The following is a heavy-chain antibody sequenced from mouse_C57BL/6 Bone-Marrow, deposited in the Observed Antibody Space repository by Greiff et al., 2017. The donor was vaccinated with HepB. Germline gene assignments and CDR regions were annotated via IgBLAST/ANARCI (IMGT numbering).Heavy chain of an antibody. D-gene: IGHD2-5*01. CDR2: IDPENGDT. Sequence: VQLQQSGAELVRPGASVKLSCTASGFNIKDDYMHWVKQRPEQGLEWIGWIDPENGDTEYASKFQGKATITADTSSNTAYLQLSSLTSEDTAVYYCTTDSNWFAYWGQGTLVTVSA. J-gene: IGHJ3*01. CDR1: GFNIKDDY. V-gene: IGHV14-4*01. CDR3: TTDSNWFAY.